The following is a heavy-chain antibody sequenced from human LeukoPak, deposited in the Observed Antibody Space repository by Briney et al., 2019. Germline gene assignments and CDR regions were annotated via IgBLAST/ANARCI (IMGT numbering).Heavy chain of an antibody. D-gene: IGHD3-10*01. CDR1: GYSFGNRW. J-gene: IGHJ6*02. CDR3: ARGAYGSGSSYNYYGMDV. V-gene: IGHV5-51*01. Sequence: GESLKISCKGSGYSFGNRWIGWVREMPGKGLGGMGIIYLDDSDTIYSPSFEGQVTISADKSISTAYLQWSSLKASDTAMYYCARGAYGSGSSYNYYGMDVWGQGTTVTVSS. CDR2: IYLDDSDT.